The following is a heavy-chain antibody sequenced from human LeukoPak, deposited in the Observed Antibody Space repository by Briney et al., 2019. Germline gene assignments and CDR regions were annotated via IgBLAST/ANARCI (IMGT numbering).Heavy chain of an antibody. D-gene: IGHD3-16*01. CDR3: ARLPSGGYFDY. CDR2: IYYSGSI. J-gene: IGHJ4*02. V-gene: IGHV4-59*08. Sequence: SETLSLTCTVSGGSISSYYWSWIRQPPGKGLDWIGYIYYSGSINYNPSLKSRVTISVDTSKNQFSLKLSSLTAADTAVYYCARLPSGGYFDYWGQGALVTVS. CDR1: GGSISSYY.